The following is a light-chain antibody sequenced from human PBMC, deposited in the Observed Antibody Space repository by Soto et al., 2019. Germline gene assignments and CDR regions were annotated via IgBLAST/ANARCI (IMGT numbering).Light chain of an antibody. V-gene: IGKV3-11*01. Sequence: ENGLYQSPGTVSLSPGERDTLTCRAIQSVSNNYLAWYQQKPGQAPRLLIYGASNRATGIPDRFSGSGSGTDFTLTISSLEPEDFAVYYCQQRSNWPPITFGQGTLLEIK. CDR3: QQRSNWPPIT. CDR2: GAS. J-gene: IGKJ5*01. CDR1: QSVSNNY.